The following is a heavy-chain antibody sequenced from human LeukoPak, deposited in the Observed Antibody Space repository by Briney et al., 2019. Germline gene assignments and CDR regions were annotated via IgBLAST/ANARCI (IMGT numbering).Heavy chain of an antibody. D-gene: IGHD6-19*01. CDR1: GFTFSSYS. CDR2: ISSSSSYI. CDR3: ARDLTSGWYGWDY. J-gene: IGHJ4*02. Sequence: GGSLRLSCAASGFTFSSYSMNWVRQAPGKGLEWVSPISSSSSYIYYADSVRGRFTISRDNAKNSLYLQMNSLRAEDTAVYYCARDLTSGWYGWDYWGQGTLVTVSS. V-gene: IGHV3-21*01.